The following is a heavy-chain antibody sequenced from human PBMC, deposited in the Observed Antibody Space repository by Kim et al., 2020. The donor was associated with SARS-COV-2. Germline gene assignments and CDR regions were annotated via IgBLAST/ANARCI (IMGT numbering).Heavy chain of an antibody. Sequence: ASVKVSCKASGYTFTSYAMHWVRQAPGQRLEWMGWINAGNGNTKYSQKFQGRVTITRDTSASTAYMELSSLRSEDTAVYYCASGFPAPTYYDILTGYYTFDYWGQGTLVTVSS. CDR3: ASGFPAPTYYDILTGYYTFDY. CDR1: GYTFTSYA. CDR2: INAGNGNT. V-gene: IGHV1-3*01. D-gene: IGHD3-9*01. J-gene: IGHJ4*02.